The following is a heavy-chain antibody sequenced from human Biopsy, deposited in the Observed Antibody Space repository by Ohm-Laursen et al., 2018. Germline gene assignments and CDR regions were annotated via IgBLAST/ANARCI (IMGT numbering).Heavy chain of an antibody. J-gene: IGHJ5*02. D-gene: IGHD7-27*01. CDR1: GDSISNKSGT. V-gene: IGHV6-1*01. CDR3: ARANSATGDNYFDP. CDR2: TYYRSKWSN. Sequence: TQTLTLTCAVSGDSISNKSGTWNWIRQSPSRGLEWLGRTYYRSKWSNDYAPSVKSRITINPETSTNQFSLQLQSMTPDDTALYYCARANSATGDNYFDPWGQGTLVIVSS.